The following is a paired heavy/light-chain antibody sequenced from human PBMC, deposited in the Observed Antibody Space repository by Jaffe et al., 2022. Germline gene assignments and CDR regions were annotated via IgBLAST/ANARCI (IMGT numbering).Heavy chain of an antibody. Sequence: QLQLQESGPGLVKPSETLSLTCTVSGGSISSSSYYWGWIRQPPGKGLEWIGSIYYSGSTYYNPSLKSRVTISVDTSKNQFSLKLSSVTAADTAVYYCARHSGELSSSWSMYYYYYYMDVWGKGTTVTVSS. J-gene: IGHJ6*03. V-gene: IGHV4-39*01. CDR2: IYYSGST. CDR1: GGSISSSSYY. D-gene: IGHD6-13*01. CDR3: ARHSGELSSSWSMYYYYYYMDV.
Light chain of an antibody. CDR2: RNN. Sequence: QSVLTQPPSASGTPGQRVTISCSGSSSNIGSNYVYWYQQLPGTAPKLLIYRNNQRPSGVPDRFSGSKSGTSASLAISGLRSEDEADYYCAAWDDSLSGHWVFGGGTKLTVL. CDR1: SSNIGSNY. CDR3: AAWDDSLSGHWV. V-gene: IGLV1-47*01. J-gene: IGLJ3*02.